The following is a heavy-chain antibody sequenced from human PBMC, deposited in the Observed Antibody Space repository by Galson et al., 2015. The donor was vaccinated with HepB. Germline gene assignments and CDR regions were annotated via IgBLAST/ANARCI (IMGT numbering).Heavy chain of an antibody. CDR2: ISYDGSNK. D-gene: IGHD3-3*01. J-gene: IGHJ4*02. CDR1: GFTFSSYG. CDR3: AKGGWTYYDFWSGYALTNDY. V-gene: IGHV3-30*18. Sequence: SLRLSCAASGFTFSSYGMHWVRQAPGKGLEWVAVISYDGSNKYYADSVKGRFTISRDNSKNTLYLQMNCLRAEDTAVYYCAKGGWTYYDFWSGYALTNDYWGQGTLVTVSS.